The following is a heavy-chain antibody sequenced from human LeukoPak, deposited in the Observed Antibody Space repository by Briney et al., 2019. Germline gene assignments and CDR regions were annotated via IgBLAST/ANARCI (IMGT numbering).Heavy chain of an antibody. CDR3: ARASYCSSTSCYRAPFDY. CDR1: GFTFSSYS. CDR2: ISSSSSYI. J-gene: IGHJ4*02. D-gene: IGHD2-2*01. V-gene: IGHV3-21*01. Sequence: PGGSLRLSCAASGFTFSSYSMNWVRQAPGKGLEWVSSISSSSSYIYYADSVKGRFTISRDNAKNSLYLQMNSLRAEDTAVYYCARASYCSSTSCYRAPFDYWGQGTLVTVSS.